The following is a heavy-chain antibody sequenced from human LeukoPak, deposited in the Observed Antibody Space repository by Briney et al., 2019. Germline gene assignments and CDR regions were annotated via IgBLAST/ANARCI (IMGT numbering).Heavy chain of an antibody. D-gene: IGHD3-10*01. CDR1: GLTFSSYW. Sequence: PGGSLRPSCAASGLTFSSYWMTWVRQAPGKGLEWVANIKPDGSERYYVDSVKGRFTISRDNAKNSLYLQMNSLRAEDTAVYYCARSRDLKFWGQGTLVTVSS. CDR2: IKPDGSER. J-gene: IGHJ4*02. CDR3: ARSRDLKF. V-gene: IGHV3-7*01.